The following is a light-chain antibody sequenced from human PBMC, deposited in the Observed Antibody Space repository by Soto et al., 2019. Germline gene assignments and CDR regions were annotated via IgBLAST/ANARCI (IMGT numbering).Light chain of an antibody. V-gene: IGLV2-14*01. CDR3: SSYTSSSTYV. Sequence: QSALTQPASVSGSPGQSIAISCIGSSSDVGGYNYVSWHQQHPGKAPKVVIYDVSNRPSGVSDRFSGSKSGNTASLTISGLQAEDEADYYCSSYTSSSTYVFGTGPKVTVL. CDR2: DVS. J-gene: IGLJ1*01. CDR1: SSDVGGYNY.